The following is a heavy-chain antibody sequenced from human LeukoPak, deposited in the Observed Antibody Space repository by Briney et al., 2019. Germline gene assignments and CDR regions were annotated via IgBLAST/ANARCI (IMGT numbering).Heavy chain of an antibody. CDR1: GYSFTSYW. Sequence: GESLKISCKGSGYSFTSYWIGWVRQMPGKGLEWRGIIYPGYSDTRYSPSFQGQVTISADKSIITAYLQWSSLKASDTAMYYCARQQNGARYDSSGLSRSAFDIWGQGTMVTVSS. J-gene: IGHJ3*02. V-gene: IGHV5-51*01. CDR2: IYPGYSDT. D-gene: IGHD3-22*01. CDR3: ARQQNGARYDSSGLSRSAFDI.